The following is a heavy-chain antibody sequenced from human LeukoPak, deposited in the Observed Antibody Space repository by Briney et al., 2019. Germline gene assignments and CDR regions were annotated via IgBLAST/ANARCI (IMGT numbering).Heavy chain of an antibody. J-gene: IGHJ4*02. CDR2: INPDSGGT. D-gene: IGHD5-18*01. Sequence: GASVKVSCKASGYTFTSYGISWVRQAPGQGLEWMGWINPDSGGTNYAQKLHGRVTMTSDTSVSTAYMELSRLKSDDTAVYYCARIPQKTSMVTRRADYWGQGTLVIVSS. CDR1: GYTFTSYG. V-gene: IGHV1-2*02. CDR3: ARIPQKTSMVTRRADY.